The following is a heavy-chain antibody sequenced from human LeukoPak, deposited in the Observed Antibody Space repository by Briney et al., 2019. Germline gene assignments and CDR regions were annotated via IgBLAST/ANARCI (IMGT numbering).Heavy chain of an antibody. CDR3: AREGNYYDMDV. J-gene: IGHJ6*02. V-gene: IGHV3-53*01. Sequence: GGSLRLSCAASGFTFSSYWMHWVGQAPGQGLEWVSVIFSGGTTYYADSVKGRFTISRDNSKNTLYLQMNSLRAEDTAAYYCAREGNYYDMDVWGQGTTVTVSS. CDR1: GFTFSSYW. CDR2: IFSGGTT.